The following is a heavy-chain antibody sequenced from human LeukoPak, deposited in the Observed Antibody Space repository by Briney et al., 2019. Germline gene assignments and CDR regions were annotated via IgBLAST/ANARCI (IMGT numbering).Heavy chain of an antibody. CDR1: GGSISSYY. CDR2: IYYSGST. Sequence: SETLSLTCSVSGGSISSYYWNWIRQPPGKGLEWIGYIYYSGSTNYNPSLKSRVTISLDTSKNQFSLKLTSVTAADTAVYYCAGGRTSSWYGSLDYWGQGTLVTGSS. V-gene: IGHV4-59*01. J-gene: IGHJ4*02. CDR3: AGGRTSSWYGSLDY. D-gene: IGHD6-13*01.